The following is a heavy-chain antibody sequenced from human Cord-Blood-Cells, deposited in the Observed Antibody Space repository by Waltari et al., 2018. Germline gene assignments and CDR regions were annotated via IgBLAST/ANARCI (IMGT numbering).Heavy chain of an antibody. J-gene: IGHJ4*02. CDR2: ISGSVGRT. V-gene: IGHV3-23*01. D-gene: IGHD6-13*01. CDR1: GFTFSSYA. CDR3: AKDYLSSSWYDY. Sequence: EVQLLESGGGLVQPGGSLRLSCAASGFTFSSYAMSWVRQAPGKGLEWFSAISGSVGRTYYADSGKGRFTISRDNSKNTLYLQMNSLRAEDTAVYYCAKDYLSSSWYDYWGQGTLVTVSS.